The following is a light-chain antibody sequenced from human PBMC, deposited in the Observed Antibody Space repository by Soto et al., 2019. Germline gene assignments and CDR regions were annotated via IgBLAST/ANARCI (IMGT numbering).Light chain of an antibody. CDR1: SSDIGNYNY. Sequence: QSVLTQPASVSGSPGQSITISCTGTSSDIGNYNYVSWFQQHPGKAPKVIIYDVSNRPSGISDRFSGSKSGNTASLTISGLQAEDEADYYYNSYTSISTWVFGGGTKLTVL. CDR3: NSYTSISTWV. CDR2: DVS. J-gene: IGLJ3*02. V-gene: IGLV2-14*03.